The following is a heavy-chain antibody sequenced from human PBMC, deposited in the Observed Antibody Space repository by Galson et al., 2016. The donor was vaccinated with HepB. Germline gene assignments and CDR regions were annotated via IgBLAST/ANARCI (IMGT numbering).Heavy chain of an antibody. CDR1: GYNFSTYW. CDR3: ARRVLPSCGDIFKGHYFDY. J-gene: IGHJ4*02. CDR2: IYPGDSDT. Sequence: QSGAEVKKPGESLKISCKGSGYNFSTYWIGWVRQMPGKGLEWMGIIYPGDSDTIYSPSFQSQVTISADKSISTAYLQWSSLKDSDTAMYYCARRVLPSCGDIFKGHYFDYWGQGTLVTVSS. V-gene: IGHV5-51*01. D-gene: IGHD3-10*01.